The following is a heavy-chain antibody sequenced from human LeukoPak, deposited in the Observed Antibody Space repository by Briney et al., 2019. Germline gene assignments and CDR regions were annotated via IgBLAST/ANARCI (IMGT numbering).Heavy chain of an antibody. CDR3: ARWGLGYCSGGSCYGPLDYFDY. J-gene: IGHJ4*02. D-gene: IGHD2-15*01. V-gene: IGHV1-69*04. CDR1: GGTFSSYA. CDR2: IIPILGIA. Sequence: SVKVSCKASGGTFSSYAISWVRQAPGQGLEWMGRIIPILGIANYAQKFQGRVTITADNSTSTAYMELSSLRSEDTAVYYCARWGLGYCSGGSCYGPLDYFDYWGQGTLVTVSS.